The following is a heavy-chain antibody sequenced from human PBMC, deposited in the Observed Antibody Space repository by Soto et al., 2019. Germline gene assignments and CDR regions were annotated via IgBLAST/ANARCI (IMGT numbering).Heavy chain of an antibody. CDR1: GGTFSSYT. Sequence: QVQLVQSGAEVKKPGSSVKVSCKASGGTFSSYTISWVRQAPGQGLEWMGRIIPILGIANYAQKFQGRVTITADKSTSTAYMELSSLRSEDTAVYYCARDPSACDLPAYWGQGTLVTVSS. D-gene: IGHD5-12*01. J-gene: IGHJ4*02. CDR3: ARDPSACDLPAY. V-gene: IGHV1-69*08. CDR2: IIPILGIA.